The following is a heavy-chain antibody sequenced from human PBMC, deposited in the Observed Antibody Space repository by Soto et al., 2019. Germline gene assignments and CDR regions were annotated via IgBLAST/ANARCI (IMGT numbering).Heavy chain of an antibody. J-gene: IGHJ5*02. V-gene: IGHV4-30-4*01. D-gene: IGHD3-22*01. CDR3: AREHYYDSSGYYYDWFDP. CDR1: GGSISSGDYY. CDR2: IYYSGST. Sequence: SETLSLTCTVSGGSISSGDYYWSWIRQPPGKGLEWIGYIYYSGSTYYNPSLKSRVTISVDTSKNQFSLKLSSVTAADTAVYYCAREHYYDSSGYYYDWFDPCGQRTLVTVSS.